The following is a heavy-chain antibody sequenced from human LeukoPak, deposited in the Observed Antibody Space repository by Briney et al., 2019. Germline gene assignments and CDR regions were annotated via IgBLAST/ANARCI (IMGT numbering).Heavy chain of an antibody. J-gene: IGHJ4*02. CDR3: ASLSYCGGDCPTNIDY. CDR1: GGSITNYY. D-gene: IGHD2-21*02. CDR2: MYHSGST. Sequence: PSETLSLTCTVSGGSITNYYWSWIRQPPGKGLEWIGYMYHSGSTNYNPSLKSRVTISVDTSKNQFSPKLSSVTAADTAVYYCASLSYCGGDCPTNIDYWGQGTLVTVSS. V-gene: IGHV4-59*08.